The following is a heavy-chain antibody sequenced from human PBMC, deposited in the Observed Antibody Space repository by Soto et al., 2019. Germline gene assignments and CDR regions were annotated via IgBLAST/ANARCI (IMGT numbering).Heavy chain of an antibody. Sequence: GGSLRLSCAASGFTFSSYSMNWVRQAPGKGLEWVSYISSSSSTIYYADSVKGRFTISRDNAKNSLYLQMNSLRDEDTAVYYCAREDWNYNLDYYYGMDVWGQGTTVTVSS. D-gene: IGHD1-7*01. CDR3: AREDWNYNLDYYYGMDV. V-gene: IGHV3-48*02. CDR2: ISSSSSTI. CDR1: GFTFSSYS. J-gene: IGHJ6*02.